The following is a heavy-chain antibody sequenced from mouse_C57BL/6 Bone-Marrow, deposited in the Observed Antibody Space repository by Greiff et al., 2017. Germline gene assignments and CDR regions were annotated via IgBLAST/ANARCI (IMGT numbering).Heavy chain of an antibody. CDR1: GYTFTEYT. J-gene: IGHJ1*03. Sequence: QVQLQQSGAELVKPGASVKLSCKASGYTFTEYTIHWVKQRSGQGLEWIGCFYPGSGSIKYNEKFKDKATLTVDKSSSTVYMELSRLTSEDSAVXFCARHEDRRDDQGYFEVWGTGTTVTVSS. CDR3: ARHEDRRDDQGYFEV. CDR2: FYPGSGSI. V-gene: IGHV1-62-2*01.